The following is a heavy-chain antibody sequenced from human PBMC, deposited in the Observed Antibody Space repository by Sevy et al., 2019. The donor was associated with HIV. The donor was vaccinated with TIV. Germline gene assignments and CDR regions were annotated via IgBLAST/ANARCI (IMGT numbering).Heavy chain of an antibody. Sequence: GGSLRLSCAASGFIFSSYEMNWVRQAPGKGLEWVSYITNSGSTVYYSDSVKGRFTISRDNAKNSVYLQMNNLRAEDTAVYYCAGDLPPSATTVAHFDSWGQGTLVTVSS. D-gene: IGHD4-17*01. CDR2: ITNSGSTV. V-gene: IGHV3-48*03. CDR1: GFIFSSYE. J-gene: IGHJ4*02. CDR3: AGDLPPSATTVAHFDS.